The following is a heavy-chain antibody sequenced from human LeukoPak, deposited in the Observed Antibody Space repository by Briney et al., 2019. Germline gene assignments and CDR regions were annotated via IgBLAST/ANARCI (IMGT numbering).Heavy chain of an antibody. CDR2: INHSGST. CDR3: ARXRAVGARGSVDY. Sequence: SETLXXTCAVYGVSFSGYYWSWIRQPPGKGLEWIGEINHSGSTNYNPSLKSRVTISVDTSKNQFSLKMSSVNAADTAVYYCARXRAVGARGSVDYWGQGTLVTVSS. J-gene: IGHJ4*02. D-gene: IGHD1-26*01. CDR1: GVSFSGYY. V-gene: IGHV4-34*01.